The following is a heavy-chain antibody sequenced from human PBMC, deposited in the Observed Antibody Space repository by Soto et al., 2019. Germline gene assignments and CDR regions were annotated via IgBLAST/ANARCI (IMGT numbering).Heavy chain of an antibody. D-gene: IGHD2-8*01. CDR1: GFTFSSYS. CDR3: ARSDIVLMVYANFSYYDYGRDV. J-gene: IGHJ6*02. CDR2: ISSSSSTI. Sequence: EVQLVESGGGLVQPGGSLRLSCAASGFTFSSYSMNWVRQAPGKGLEWVSYISSSSSTIYYADSVKGRFTISRDNAKNSLYLQMNSLRDEDTAVYYCARSDIVLMVYANFSYYDYGRDVWGQGTTVTVSS. V-gene: IGHV3-48*02.